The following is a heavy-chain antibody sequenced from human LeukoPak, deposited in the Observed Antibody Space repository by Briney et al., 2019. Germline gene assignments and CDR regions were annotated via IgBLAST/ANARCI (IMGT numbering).Heavy chain of an antibody. J-gene: IGHJ4*02. CDR2: ISGSGGST. D-gene: IGHD2-2*01. CDR1: GFTFSSYA. V-gene: IGHV3-23*01. CDR3: AKSSPGTQYCSSTSCY. Sequence: RGGSLRLSCAASGFTFSSYAMSWVRQAPGKGLEWVSAISGSGGSTYYADSVKGRFTISRDNSKNTLYLQMNSLRAEDTAVYYCAKSSPGTQYCSSTSCYWGQGTLVTVSS.